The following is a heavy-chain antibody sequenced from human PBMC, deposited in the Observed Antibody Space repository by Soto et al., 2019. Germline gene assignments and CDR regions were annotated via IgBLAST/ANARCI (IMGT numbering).Heavy chain of an antibody. CDR1: GFTFTRYS. CDR3: ARESEDLTSNFDY. V-gene: IGHV3-21*06. J-gene: IGHJ4*02. CDR2: ISSTTNYI. Sequence: GGSRRLSCASSGFTFTRYSMNWVRQAPGKGLEWVSSISSTTNYIYYGDSMKGRFTISRDNAKNSLYLEMNSLRAEDTAVYYCARESEDLTSNFDYWGQGTLVTVSS.